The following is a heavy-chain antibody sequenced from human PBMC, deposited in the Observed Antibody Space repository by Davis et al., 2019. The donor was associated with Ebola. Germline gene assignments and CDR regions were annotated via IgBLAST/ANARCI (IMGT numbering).Heavy chain of an antibody. Sequence: PGGSLRLSCAASGFTFSSYAMSWVRQAPGKGLEWVSAISGSGGSTYYADSVKGRFTISRDNSKNTLYLQMNSLRAEDTAVYYCARGRGDWDYDFWSGYSTGWFDPWGQGTLVTVSS. CDR2: ISGSGGST. CDR3: ARGRGDWDYDFWSGYSTGWFDP. J-gene: IGHJ5*02. CDR1: GFTFSSYA. D-gene: IGHD3-3*01. V-gene: IGHV3-23*01.